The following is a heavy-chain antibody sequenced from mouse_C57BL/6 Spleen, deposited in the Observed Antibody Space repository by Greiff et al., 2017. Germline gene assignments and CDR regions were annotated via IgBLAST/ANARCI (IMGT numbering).Heavy chain of an antibody. CDR3: TREYSNYLFDY. V-gene: IGHV5-9-1*02. Sequence: EVKLMESGEGLVKPGGSLKLSCAASGFTFSSYAMSWVRQTPEKRLEWVAYISSGGDYIYYADTVKGRFTISRDNARNTLYLQMSSLKSEDTAIYYCTREYSNYLFDYWGQGTTRTVSS. CDR1: GFTFSSYA. CDR2: ISSGGDYI. D-gene: IGHD2-5*01. J-gene: IGHJ2*01.